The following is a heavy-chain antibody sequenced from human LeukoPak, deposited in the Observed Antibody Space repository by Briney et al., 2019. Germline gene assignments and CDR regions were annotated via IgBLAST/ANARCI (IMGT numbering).Heavy chain of an antibody. Sequence: GGSRRLSCAASKFPFTIYAMSWVRQAPGKGLEWVSSITSSGETTYYAGSVKGRFTISRDNSKDTMYLQMNSLRAEDTAIYYCSRDRPNYFGTDGHYYRRGGDYWGQGTLVTVSS. V-gene: IGHV3-23*01. J-gene: IGHJ4*02. CDR2: ITSSGETT. CDR1: KFPFTIYA. CDR3: SRDRPNYFGTDGHYYRRGGDY. D-gene: IGHD3-22*01.